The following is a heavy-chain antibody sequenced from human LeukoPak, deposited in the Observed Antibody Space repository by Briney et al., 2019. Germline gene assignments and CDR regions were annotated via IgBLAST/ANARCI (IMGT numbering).Heavy chain of an antibody. J-gene: IGHJ3*01. Sequence: PGGSLRLSCSASELTVSRNDVSWVRQAPGKDLEWVSVIDSGGSTYYTDSVKGRFTISRDHSKNTVYLQMNSLRAEDAAVYYCARCGDSTGSVRRAFHLWRQGTMVTVSS. CDR3: ARCGDSTGSVRRAFHL. D-gene: IGHD2-2*01. V-gene: IGHV3-53*01. CDR1: ELTVSRND. CDR2: IDSGGST.